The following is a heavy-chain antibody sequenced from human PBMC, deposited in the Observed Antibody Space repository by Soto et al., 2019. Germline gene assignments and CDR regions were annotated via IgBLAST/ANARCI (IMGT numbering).Heavy chain of an antibody. Sequence: QVQLVQSGAEVRKPGSSVKVSCKASGGTFSSYGISWVRQAPGQGLEWMGGIIPIFDTTNYAQKFQGRVTITADESTSTAYMELSSLRSEDTAVYYCARTPVVTVYYFDNWGQGTLVTASS. D-gene: IGHD2-8*01. CDR3: ARTPVVTVYYFDN. CDR1: GGTFSSYG. J-gene: IGHJ4*02. V-gene: IGHV1-69*01. CDR2: IIPIFDTT.